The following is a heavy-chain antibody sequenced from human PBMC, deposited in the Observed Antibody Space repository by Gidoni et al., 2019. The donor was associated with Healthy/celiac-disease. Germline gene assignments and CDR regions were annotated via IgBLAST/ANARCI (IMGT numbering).Heavy chain of an antibody. D-gene: IGHD6-19*01. J-gene: IGHJ6*03. CDR1: GYTFTSYD. CDR2: MNPNSGNT. CDR3: ARGYSSGWYRGWGYYYYYMDV. Sequence: QVQLVQSGAEVKKPGASVKVSCKASGYTFTSYDINWVRQATGQGLEWMGWMNPNSGNTGYAQKFQGRVTMTRNTSISTAYMELSSLRSEDTAVYYCARGYSSGWYRGWGYYYYYMDVWGKGTTVTVSS. V-gene: IGHV1-8*01.